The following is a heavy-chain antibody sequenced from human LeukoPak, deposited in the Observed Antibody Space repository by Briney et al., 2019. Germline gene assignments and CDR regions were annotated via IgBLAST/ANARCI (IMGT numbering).Heavy chain of an antibody. V-gene: IGHV4-34*01. CDR2: INHSGST. CDR3: ARTYYYDSSGYWVRYFDY. Sequence: SETLSLTCAVYGGSFSGYYWSWIRRPPGKGLEWIGEINHSGSTNYNPSLKSRVTISVDTSKNQFSLKLSSVTAADTAVYYCARTYYYDSSGYWVRYFDYWGQGTLVTVSS. J-gene: IGHJ4*02. D-gene: IGHD3-22*01. CDR1: GGSFSGYY.